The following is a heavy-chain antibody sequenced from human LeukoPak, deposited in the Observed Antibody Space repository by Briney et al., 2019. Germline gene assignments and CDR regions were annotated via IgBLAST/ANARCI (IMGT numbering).Heavy chain of an antibody. Sequence: SETLSLTCTVSGGSISSSSYYWGWIRQPPGKGLEWIGSIYYSGSTYYNPSLKSRVTISVDTSKNQFSLKLSSVTAADTAVYYCASLKRGYQPPAGFDYWGQVTLVTVSS. D-gene: IGHD2-2*01. V-gene: IGHV4-39*01. CDR2: IYYSGST. CDR3: ASLKRGYQPPAGFDY. J-gene: IGHJ4*02. CDR1: GGSISSSSYY.